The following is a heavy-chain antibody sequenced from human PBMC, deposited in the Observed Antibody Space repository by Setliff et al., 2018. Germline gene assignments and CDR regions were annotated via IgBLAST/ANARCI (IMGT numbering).Heavy chain of an antibody. CDR1: GYTLINYG. Sequence: SVKVSCKASGYTLINYGISWVRQAPGQGLEWMGWIGAYTGNTNYALKFQGRVTMTTDTSTSTAYMELRSLRSDDTAVYYCSRLVRYCTTTTCQSVPGAEVWGQGTLVTVSS. J-gene: IGHJ4*02. CDR3: SRLVRYCTTTTCQSVPGAEV. CDR2: IGAYTGNT. D-gene: IGHD2-8*01. V-gene: IGHV1-18*01.